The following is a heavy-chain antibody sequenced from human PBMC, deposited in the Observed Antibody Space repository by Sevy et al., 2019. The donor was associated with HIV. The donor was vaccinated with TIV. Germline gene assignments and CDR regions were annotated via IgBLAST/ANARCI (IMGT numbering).Heavy chain of an antibody. V-gene: IGHV1-24*01. D-gene: IGHD3-3*01. J-gene: IGHJ4*02. CDR2: FDPEDGET. Sequence: ASVKVSCKVSGYTLTELSMHWVRQAPGKGLEWMGGFDPEDGETIYAQKFQGRVTMTEDTSTDTAYMERSSLRSEDTAVYYCATDSPGFRVQNFWGGYAWGGFDYWGQGTLVTVSS. CDR1: GYTLTELS. CDR3: ATDSPGFRVQNFWGGYAWGGFDY.